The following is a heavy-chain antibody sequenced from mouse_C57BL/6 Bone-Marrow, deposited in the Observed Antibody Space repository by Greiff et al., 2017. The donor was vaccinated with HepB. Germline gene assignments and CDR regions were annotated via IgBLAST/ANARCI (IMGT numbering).Heavy chain of an antibody. D-gene: IGHD2-4*01. CDR2: IWGDGST. CDR1: GFSLTSFG. V-gene: IGHV2-3*01. CDR3: AKPDYDYVWFAY. Sequence: VKLVESGPGLVAPPQTLSITCTFSGFSLTSFGVSWFRQPPGKGLEWLGVIWGDGSTNYHSAIISRLSISKDNSKSQVFLKLSSLQTDDTATYYCAKPDYDYVWFAYWGEGTLVTVSA. J-gene: IGHJ3*01.